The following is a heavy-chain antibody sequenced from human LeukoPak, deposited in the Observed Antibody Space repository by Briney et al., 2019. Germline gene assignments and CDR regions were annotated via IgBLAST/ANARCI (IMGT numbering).Heavy chain of an antibody. V-gene: IGHV3-23*01. CDR1: GFTFDSYA. Sequence: GGSLRLSCAASGFTFDSYAMTWVRQAPGKGLEWVSYTSSPGSSTFYADSVKGRFTISRDNSKNTLYLQMNSLGAEDTAVYYCAKRGIPTSAYYFDYWGQGTLITVSS. D-gene: IGHD2-2*01. CDR3: AKRGIPTSAYYFDY. J-gene: IGHJ4*02. CDR2: TSSPGSST.